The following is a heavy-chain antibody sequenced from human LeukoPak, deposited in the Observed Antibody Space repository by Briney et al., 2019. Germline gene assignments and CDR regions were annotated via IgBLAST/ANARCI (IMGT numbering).Heavy chain of an antibody. J-gene: IGHJ4*02. CDR2: IYYSGST. CDR1: GGSISSSSYY. D-gene: IGHD4-17*01. Sequence: PSETLSLTCTVSGGSISSSSYYWGWIRQPPGKGLEWIGSIYYSGSTYYNPSLKSRVTISVDTSKNQFSLKLSSVTAADTAVYYCATLRGDGDYEYYFDYWGQGTLVTVSS. V-gene: IGHV4-39*07. CDR3: ATLRGDGDYEYYFDY.